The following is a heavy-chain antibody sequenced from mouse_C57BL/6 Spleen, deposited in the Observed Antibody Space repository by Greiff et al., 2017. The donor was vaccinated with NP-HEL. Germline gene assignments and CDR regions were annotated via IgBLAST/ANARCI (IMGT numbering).Heavy chain of an antibody. Sequence: VKLMESGAELVKPGASVKISCKASGYAFSSYWMNWVKQRPGKGLEWIGQIYPGDGDTNYNGKFKGKATLTADKSSSTAYMQLSSLTSEDSAVYFCARRGTGTYFDVWGTGTTVTVSS. J-gene: IGHJ1*03. D-gene: IGHD4-1*01. CDR1: GYAFSSYW. CDR2: IYPGDGDT. V-gene: IGHV1-80*01. CDR3: ARRGTGTYFDV.